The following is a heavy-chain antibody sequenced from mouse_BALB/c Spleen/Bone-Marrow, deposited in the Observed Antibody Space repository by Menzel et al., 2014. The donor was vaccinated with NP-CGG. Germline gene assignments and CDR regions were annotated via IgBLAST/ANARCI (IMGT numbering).Heavy chain of an antibody. V-gene: IGHV2-2*02. J-gene: IGHJ4*01. CDR2: IWSGGST. Sequence: QVQLQQSGPGLVQPSQSLSITCTVSGFSLTSYGVHWVRQSPGKGLEWLGVIWSGGSTDYNAAFISRLSISKDNSKSQVFFKVNSLQANDTAIYYCARMRYYGNYYAMDYWGQGTSVTVSS. D-gene: IGHD2-1*01. CDR1: GFSLTSYG. CDR3: ARMRYYGNYYAMDY.